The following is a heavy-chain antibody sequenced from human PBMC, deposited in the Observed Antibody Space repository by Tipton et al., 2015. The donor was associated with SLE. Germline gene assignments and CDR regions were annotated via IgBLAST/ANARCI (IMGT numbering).Heavy chain of an antibody. CDR2: IYTSGST. Sequence: TLSLTCTVSGGSISSGSYYWNWIRQPAGKGLEWIGRIYTSGSTNYNPSLKSRVTISVDTSKNQFSLKLSSVTAADTAVYYCARIYAAGDYYYGMDVWGQGTTVTVSS. J-gene: IGHJ6*02. CDR3: ARIYAAGDYYYGMDV. CDR1: GGSISSGSYY. V-gene: IGHV4-61*02. D-gene: IGHD6-13*01.